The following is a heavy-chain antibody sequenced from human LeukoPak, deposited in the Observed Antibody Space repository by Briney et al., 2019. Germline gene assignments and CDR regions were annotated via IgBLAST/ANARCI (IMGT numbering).Heavy chain of an antibody. CDR2: IYYSGST. CDR3: ARGYYYYYGMDV. CDR1: GVSISSYY. Sequence: PSETLSLTCTVSGVSISSYYWSWIRQPPGKGLEWIGYIYYSGSTNCNPSLKSRVTISVDTSKNQFSLKLSSVTAADTAVYYCARGYYYYYGMDVWGQGTTVTVSS. J-gene: IGHJ6*02. V-gene: IGHV4-59*01.